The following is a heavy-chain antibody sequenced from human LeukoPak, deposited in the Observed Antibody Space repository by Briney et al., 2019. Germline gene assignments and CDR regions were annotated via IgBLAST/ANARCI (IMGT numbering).Heavy chain of an antibody. CDR2: ISSSGSTI. J-gene: IGHJ4*02. V-gene: IGHV3-48*03. D-gene: IGHD2-21*02. Sequence: GGSLRLSCAASGFTFSSYEMNWVREAPGKGLEWVSYISSSGSTIYYADSVKGRFTISRDNAKNSLYLQMNSLRAEDTAVYYCARATIDIVVVTAYDYWGQGTLVTVSS. CDR3: ARATIDIVVVTAYDY. CDR1: GFTFSSYE.